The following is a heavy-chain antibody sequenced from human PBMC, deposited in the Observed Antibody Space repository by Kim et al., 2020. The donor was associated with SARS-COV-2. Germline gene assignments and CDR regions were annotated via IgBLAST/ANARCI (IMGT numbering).Heavy chain of an antibody. CDR2: ISYDGSNK. D-gene: IGHD3-10*01. J-gene: IGHJ6*02. CDR1: GFTFSSYA. CDR3: ARGVTMVRRVIIPTGGYYYYGMEV. V-gene: IGHV3-30*04. Sequence: GGSLRLSCAASGFTFSSYAMHWVRQAPGKGLEWVAVISYDGSNKYYADSVKGRFTISRDNSKNTLYLQMNSLRAEDTAVYYCARGVTMVRRVIIPTGGYYYYGMEVWGQGTTVTVSS.